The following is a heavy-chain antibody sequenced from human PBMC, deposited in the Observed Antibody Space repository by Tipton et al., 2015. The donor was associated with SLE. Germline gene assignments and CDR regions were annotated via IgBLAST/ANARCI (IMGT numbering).Heavy chain of an antibody. Sequence: SLRLSCEASGFTFSNYWLNWVRQAPGKGLEWVANIKQDGSDEHYLDSVKGRFTISRDNAKNSLYLQMDSLRAEDTAVYYCARGECYGDRSFDYWGQGTLVTVSS. CDR2: IKQDGSDE. CDR1: GFTFSNYW. D-gene: IGHD4-17*01. V-gene: IGHV3-7*01. J-gene: IGHJ4*02. CDR3: ARGECYGDRSFDY.